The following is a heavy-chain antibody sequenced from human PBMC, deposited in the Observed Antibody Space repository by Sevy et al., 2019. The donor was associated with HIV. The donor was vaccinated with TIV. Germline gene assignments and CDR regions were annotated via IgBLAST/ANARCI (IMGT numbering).Heavy chain of an antibody. CDR1: GFSFSSYT. CDR2: IGGSDDRT. V-gene: IGHV3-23*01. J-gene: IGHJ5*01. D-gene: IGHD4-17*01. CDR3: AKDYGDFKNWFDF. Sequence: GGSLRLSCAASGFSFSSYTMAWVRQAPGKGLEWVSSIGGSDDRTFYAGPVKGRFTISRDNSKNALHLQMNSLRAEDTAVYYCAKDYGDFKNWFDFWGQGTLVTVSS.